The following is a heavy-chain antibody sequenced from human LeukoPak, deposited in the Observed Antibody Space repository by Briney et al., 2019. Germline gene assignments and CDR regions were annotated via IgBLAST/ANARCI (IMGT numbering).Heavy chain of an antibody. CDR2: IYYSGTT. Sequence: SETLSLTCTVSGGSISSSSFFWGWIRQPPGKGLEWIGSIYYSGTTYYNPSLTSRVTISVDTSKNQFSLRLSSVTAADTAVYYCATLGLLRGAGFNLATHFDYWGQGTLVAVSS. D-gene: IGHD1-26*01. CDR1: GGSISSSSFF. V-gene: IGHV4-39*01. J-gene: IGHJ4*02. CDR3: ATLGLLRGAGFNLATHFDY.